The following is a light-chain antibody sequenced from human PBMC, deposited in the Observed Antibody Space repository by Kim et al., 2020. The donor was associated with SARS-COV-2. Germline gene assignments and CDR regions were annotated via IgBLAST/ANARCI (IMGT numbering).Light chain of an antibody. CDR1: QDISNY. CDR2: AAS. J-gene: IGKJ1*01. Sequence: DIQMTQSPSSLSASVGDRVTITCRASQDISNYLAWYQQKPGKVPKLLIYAASALQLGVPSRFSGSGSGTDFTLTVTSLQPEDVATYYCQRYNTAPWTFGQGTQVDIK. V-gene: IGKV1-27*01. CDR3: QRYNTAPWT.